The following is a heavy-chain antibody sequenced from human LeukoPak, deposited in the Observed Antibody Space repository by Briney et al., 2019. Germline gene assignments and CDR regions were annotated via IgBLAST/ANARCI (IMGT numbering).Heavy chain of an antibody. J-gene: IGHJ4*02. CDR3: AKAPGIAVVGTGFDY. CDR2: ISWNSGSI. Sequence: PGGSLRLSCAASGFTFDDYAMHWVRHAPGKGLEWVSGISWNSGSIGYADSVKGRFTISRDNAKNSLYLQMNSLRAEDTALYYCAKAPGIAVVGTGFDYWGQGTLVTVSS. V-gene: IGHV3-9*01. CDR1: GFTFDDYA. D-gene: IGHD6-19*01.